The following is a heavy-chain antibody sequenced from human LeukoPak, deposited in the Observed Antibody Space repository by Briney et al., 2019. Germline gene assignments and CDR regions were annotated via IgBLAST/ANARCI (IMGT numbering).Heavy chain of an antibody. V-gene: IGHV4-38-2*02. J-gene: IGHJ6*03. CDR3: ARGGGDAGGYYYYYMDV. D-gene: IGHD3-10*01. CDR2: IYHSGST. Sequence: SETLSLTCTVSGGSISSGYYWGWIRQPPGKGLEWIGSIYHSGSTYYNPSLKSRVTISVDTSKNQFSLKLSSVTAADTAVYYCARGGGDAGGYYYYYMDVWGKGTTVTVSS. CDR1: GGSISSGYY.